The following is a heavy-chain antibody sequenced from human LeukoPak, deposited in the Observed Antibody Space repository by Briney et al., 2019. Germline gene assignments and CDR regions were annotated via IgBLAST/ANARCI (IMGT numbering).Heavy chain of an antibody. V-gene: IGHV3-43D*03. CDR2: IWWDGCST. D-gene: IGHD2/OR15-2a*01. Sequence: GGTLRLSCAASGFTFDDYAMHWVRQAAGKGLEWVSHIWWDGCSTHYADSVEGQFTISRDNRENSLYLQMNSLRPEDTALYYCAKDRAARGRGNYFYRDAWGKGTRVSVS. CDR1: GFTFDDYA. CDR3: AKDRAARGRGNYFYRDA. J-gene: IGHJ6*03.